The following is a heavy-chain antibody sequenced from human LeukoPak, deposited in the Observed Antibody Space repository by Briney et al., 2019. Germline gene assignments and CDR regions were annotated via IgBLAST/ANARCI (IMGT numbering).Heavy chain of an antibody. CDR2: TSGSGDST. V-gene: IGHV3-23*01. Sequence: GGSLRLSCAASAFTFSTYAMNWVRQAPGKGLEWVSTTSGSGDSTYYADSVKGRFTISRDNAKNSLYLQMNSLRAEDTAVYYCARPSYGSGSPDAFDIWGQGTMVTVSS. J-gene: IGHJ3*02. CDR1: AFTFSTYA. CDR3: ARPSYGSGSPDAFDI. D-gene: IGHD3-10*01.